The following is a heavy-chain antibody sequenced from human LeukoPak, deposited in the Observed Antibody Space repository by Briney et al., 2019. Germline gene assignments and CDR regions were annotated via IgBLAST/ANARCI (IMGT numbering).Heavy chain of an antibody. CDR2: IYYSGST. D-gene: IGHD6-25*01. J-gene: IGHJ5*02. Sequence: PSETLSLTCTVSGGSISSYYWSWIRRPPGKGLEWIGYIYYSGSTNYNPSLKSRVTISVDTSKNQFSLKLSSVTAADTAVYYCARSSSGDWFDPWGQGTLVTVSS. V-gene: IGHV4-59*01. CDR3: ARSSSGDWFDP. CDR1: GGSISSYY.